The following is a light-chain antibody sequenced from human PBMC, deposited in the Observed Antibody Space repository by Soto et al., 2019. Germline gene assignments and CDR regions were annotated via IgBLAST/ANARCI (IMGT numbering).Light chain of an antibody. CDR1: SSNIGSNT. CDR3: ATWDDSLNGYV. J-gene: IGLJ1*01. Sequence: QSVLTQPPSASGTPGQRVTISCSGSSSNIGSNTVSWYQQLPGRAPKLLIYSNSQRPSVVPDRFSGSKSGTSASLAISGLQSEDEADYYCATWDDSLNGYVFGTGTKVTVL. V-gene: IGLV1-44*01. CDR2: SNS.